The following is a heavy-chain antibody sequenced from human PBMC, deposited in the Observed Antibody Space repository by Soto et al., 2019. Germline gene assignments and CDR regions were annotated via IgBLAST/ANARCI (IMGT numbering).Heavy chain of an antibody. CDR2: ISSRSAYT. CDR3: ARGNYGWYLGDFDY. V-gene: IGHV3-11*05. J-gene: IGHJ4*02. CDR1: GFTFTDYY. Sequence: QVQLVESGGGLVKPGGSLRLSCAASGFTFTDYYMTWLRQAPGKGLEWISYISSRSAYTNYADSVKGRFTISRDNAXNSLYLQMNSLRAEDTAVYYCARGNYGWYLGDFDYWGQGTLVTVSS. D-gene: IGHD6-19*01.